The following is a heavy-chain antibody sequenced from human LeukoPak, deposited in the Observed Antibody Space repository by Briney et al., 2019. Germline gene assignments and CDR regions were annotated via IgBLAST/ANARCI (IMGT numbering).Heavy chain of an antibody. V-gene: IGHV4-59*01. D-gene: IGHD4-17*01. CDR2: IYYSGST. Sequence: SETLSLTCTVSGGSISSCYWSWIRQPPGKGLEWIGYIYYSGSTNYNPSLKSRVTISVDTSKNQFSLKLSSVTAADTAVYYCARAGYYGGNYDAFDIWGQGTMVTVSS. J-gene: IGHJ3*02. CDR3: ARAGYYGGNYDAFDI. CDR1: GGSISSCY.